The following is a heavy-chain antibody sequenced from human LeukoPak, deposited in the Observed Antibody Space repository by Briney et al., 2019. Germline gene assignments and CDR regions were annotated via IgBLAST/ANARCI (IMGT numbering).Heavy chain of an antibody. CDR2: ISGYNGNT. Sequence: ASVKVSCKASGYTFTSYGISWVRQAPGQGLEWMGWISGYNGNTNSAQKLQGRVSMTTDTSTSTAYMELRSLRSDDAAVYYCARDRSPDFWSGDYRDAFDIWGQGTMVTVSS. CDR3: ARDRSPDFWSGDYRDAFDI. D-gene: IGHD3-3*01. V-gene: IGHV1-18*01. CDR1: GYTFTSYG. J-gene: IGHJ3*02.